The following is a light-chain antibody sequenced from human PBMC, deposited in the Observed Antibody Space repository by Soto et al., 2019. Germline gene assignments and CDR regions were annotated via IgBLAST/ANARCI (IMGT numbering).Light chain of an antibody. J-gene: IGKJ3*01. Sequence: EIMMTQSPGTLSVSPGEGATLSCTASQSVNLNLAWYQQKPGQPPRLLLYGESTRATGIPVRFRGSGSGTELTLAVGSLQSEDSAVYYCHQYNSWPRGTFGPGTKVDIK. CDR3: HQYNSWPRGT. CDR1: QSVNLN. V-gene: IGKV3-15*01. CDR2: GES.